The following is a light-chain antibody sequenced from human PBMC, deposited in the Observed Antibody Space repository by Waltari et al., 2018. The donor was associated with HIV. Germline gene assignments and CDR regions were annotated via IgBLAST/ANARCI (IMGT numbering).Light chain of an antibody. CDR3: SAYAGSNNLVL. J-gene: IGLJ2*01. Sequence: QSALTQPPSASGSLGPSVTISCTGTSSDVGGYNYVSWYQQHPGEAPKLIIYDVNKRPSGVPDRFSGSKSGNTASLTVSGLQGEDEAQYYCSAYAGSNNLVLFGGGTKLTVL. CDR1: SSDVGGYNY. CDR2: DVN. V-gene: IGLV2-8*01.